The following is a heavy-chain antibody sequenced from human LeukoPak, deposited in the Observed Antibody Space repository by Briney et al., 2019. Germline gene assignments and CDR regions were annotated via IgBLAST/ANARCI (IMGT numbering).Heavy chain of an antibody. J-gene: IGHJ5*02. Sequence: ASVKVSCKASGYTFTSYGISWVRQAPGQGLEWMGWINPNSGGTNYAQKFQGRVTMTRDTSISTAYMELSRLRSDDTAVYYCARGGYCSSTSCYTNWFDPWGQGTLVTVSS. D-gene: IGHD2-2*01. CDR2: INPNSGGT. CDR3: ARGGYCSSTSCYTNWFDP. V-gene: IGHV1-2*02. CDR1: GYTFTSYG.